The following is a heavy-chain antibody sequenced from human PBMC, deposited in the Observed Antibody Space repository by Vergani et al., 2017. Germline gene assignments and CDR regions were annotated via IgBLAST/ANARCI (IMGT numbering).Heavy chain of an antibody. CDR2: ISSSSSYI. V-gene: IGHV3-21*04. CDR1: GFTFSSYS. D-gene: IGHD4-17*01. CDR3: ARGRGSSTVTTFYYGMDV. J-gene: IGHJ6*02. Sequence: EVQLVESGGGLVKPGGSLRLSCAASGFTFSSYSMNWVRQAPGKGLEWVSSISSSSSYIYYADSVKGRFTISRDNAKNSLYLQMNSLRAEDTAVYYCARGRGSSTVTTFYYGMDVWGQGTTVTVSS.